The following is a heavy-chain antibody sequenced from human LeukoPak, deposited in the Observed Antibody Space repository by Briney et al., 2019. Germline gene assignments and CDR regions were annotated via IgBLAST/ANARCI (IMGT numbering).Heavy chain of an antibody. J-gene: IGHJ3*02. CDR2: IYTSGST. D-gene: IGHD3-22*01. CDR3: ARAFGSNYYDSTDAFDI. CDR1: GGSISSYY. Sequence: KTSETLSLTCTVSGGSISSYYWSWIRQPAGKGLEWIGRIYTSGSTNYNPSLKSRVTMSVDTSKNQFSLKLSSVTAADTAAYYCARAFGSNYYDSTDAFDIWGQGTMVTVSS. V-gene: IGHV4-4*07.